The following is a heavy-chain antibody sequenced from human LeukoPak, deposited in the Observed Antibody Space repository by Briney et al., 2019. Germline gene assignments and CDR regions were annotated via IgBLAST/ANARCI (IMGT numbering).Heavy chain of an antibody. CDR2: IYQSGST. Sequence: SGTLSLTCAVSGGSLSRSNWWSWVRQPPGKGLEWIGEIYQSGSTNYNPSLKSRVTILVDNSKNQFSLKVTSVTAADTAVYFCARSVSGSYGAFDIWGQGTLVTVSS. J-gene: IGHJ3*02. CDR1: GGSLSRSNW. V-gene: IGHV4-4*02. D-gene: IGHD1-26*01. CDR3: ARSVSGSYGAFDI.